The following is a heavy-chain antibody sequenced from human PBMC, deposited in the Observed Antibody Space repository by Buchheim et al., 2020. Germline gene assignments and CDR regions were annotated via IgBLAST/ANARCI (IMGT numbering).Heavy chain of an antibody. CDR1: GFTFSSYA. CDR3: ARAHGSRGLRFLERFPPLFDP. V-gene: IGHV3-30-3*01. J-gene: IGHJ5*02. CDR2: ISYDGSNK. Sequence: QVQLVESGGGVVQPGRSLRLSCAASGFTFSSYAMHWVRQAPGKGLEWVAVISYDGSNKYYADSVKGRFTISRDNSKNTLYLQMNSLRAEDTAVYYCARAHGSRGLRFLERFPPLFDPWGQGTL. D-gene: IGHD3-3*01.